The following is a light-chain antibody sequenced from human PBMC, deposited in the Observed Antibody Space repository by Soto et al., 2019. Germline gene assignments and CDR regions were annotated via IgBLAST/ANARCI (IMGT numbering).Light chain of an antibody. CDR3: AAWDDSLDGHVV. Sequence: QSVLTQPPSASGTPGQKVTISCSGSNSNIGSNTVSWFQQLPGRAPKPLLYNNIYRPPGVPDRFSGSKSGTSVSLAISGLQSEDEADYYCAAWDDSLDGHVVFGGGTQLTVL. CDR2: NNI. V-gene: IGLV1-44*01. J-gene: IGLJ7*01. CDR1: NSNIGSNT.